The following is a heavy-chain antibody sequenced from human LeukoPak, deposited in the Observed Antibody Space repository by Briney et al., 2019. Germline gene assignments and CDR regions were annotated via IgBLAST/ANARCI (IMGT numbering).Heavy chain of an antibody. V-gene: IGHV4-34*01. D-gene: IGHD1-26*01. CDR2: INHSGST. CDR1: GGSFSGYY. Sequence: SETLSLTCAVYGGSFSGYYWSWIRQPPGKGLEWIGEINHSGSTNYNPSLKSRVTISVDTSKNQFFLKLSSVTAADTAVYYCARGRGTLGSYYYYYYYMDVWGKGTTVTVSS. CDR3: ARGRGTLGSYYYYYYYMDV. J-gene: IGHJ6*03.